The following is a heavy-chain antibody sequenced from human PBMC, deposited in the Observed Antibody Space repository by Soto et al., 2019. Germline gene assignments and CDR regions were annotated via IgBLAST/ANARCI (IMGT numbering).Heavy chain of an antibody. CDR1: GGSVSSGHYA. J-gene: IGHJ2*01. Sequence: QVQLQESGPGVVKPSATLALTCTVTGGSVSSGHYAWSWSRQPPGKGLEWIGSVFHSGSANYNPSLKSRLTMSVDTSKKHFALTLRSVSAADTAVYFCARWRTAISAYWYFDLWGRGTLVTVSS. D-gene: IGHD4-17*01. CDR2: VFHSGSA. V-gene: IGHV4-61*03. CDR3: ARWRTAISAYWYFDL.